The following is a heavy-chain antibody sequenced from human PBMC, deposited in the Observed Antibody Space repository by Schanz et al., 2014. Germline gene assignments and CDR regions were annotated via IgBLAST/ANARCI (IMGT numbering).Heavy chain of an antibody. CDR2: VSRDGSET. J-gene: IGHJ6*02. CDR3: ARGASRDYFAMDV. CDR1: GFTFNTSW. V-gene: IGHV3-74*02. Sequence: EDQLVESGGGLVKPGGSLRLSCAASGFTFNTSWFHWVRQPPGKGLLWVSRVSRDGSETTYVDSVRGRFTISRDTAKNTVFLQMNNLRAEDTAVYYCARGASRDYFAMDVWGQGTTVTVSS.